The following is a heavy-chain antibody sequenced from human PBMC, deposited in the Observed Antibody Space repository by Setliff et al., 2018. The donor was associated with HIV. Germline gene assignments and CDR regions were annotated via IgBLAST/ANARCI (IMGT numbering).Heavy chain of an antibody. D-gene: IGHD7-27*01. J-gene: IGHJ6*03. Sequence: ASVKVSCKAFGYVFTGYYMHWVRRAAGQGFEWMGWINPDNGHTQYGQKFQGRLTSTRDTSIRTAYMELSGLTFDDTAMYYCARDRRAGAYYYTDVWGTGTTVTVSS. CDR1: GYVFTGYY. CDR3: ARDRRAGAYYYTDV. V-gene: IGHV1-2*02. CDR2: INPDNGHT.